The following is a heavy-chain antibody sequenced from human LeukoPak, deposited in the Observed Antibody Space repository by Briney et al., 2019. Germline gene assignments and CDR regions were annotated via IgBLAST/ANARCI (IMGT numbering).Heavy chain of an antibody. CDR1: GYTFTGYY. J-gene: IGHJ5*02. V-gene: IGHV1-2*02. D-gene: IGHD2-2*01. CDR2: INPNSGGT. CDR3: ARDHRYCSSTSCYNWFDP. Sequence: GASVKVSCKAPGYTFTGYYMHWVRQAPGQGLEWMGWINPNSGGTNYAQKFQGRVTMTRDTSISTAYMELSRLRSDDTAVYYCARDHRYCSSTSCYNWFDPWGQGTLVTVSS.